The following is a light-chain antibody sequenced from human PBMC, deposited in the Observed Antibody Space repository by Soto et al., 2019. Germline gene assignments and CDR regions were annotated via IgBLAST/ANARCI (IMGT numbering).Light chain of an antibody. CDR3: QQDGSFPPT. CDR1: QGISSW. CDR2: TAS. J-gene: IGKJ1*01. Sequence: DIQMTQSPSSVSASVGDRVTITCRASQGISSWLAWYQQKPGKAPELLIYTASSLQSGVPSRFSGSGSGADFTLTISSLQPEDSETYYYQQDGSFPPTFGQGTKVEIK. V-gene: IGKV1-12*01.